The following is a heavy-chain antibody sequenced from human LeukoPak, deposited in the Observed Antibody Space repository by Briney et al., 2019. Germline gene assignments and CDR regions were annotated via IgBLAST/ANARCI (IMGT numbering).Heavy chain of an antibody. J-gene: IGHJ6*03. Sequence: PGGSLRLSCAASGFTFSSYGMHWVRQAPGKGLEWVAFIRYDGSNKYYADSVKGRFTISRDNSKNTLYLQMNSLRAEDTAVYYCAKKQWPPGYYYYYYMDVWGKGTTVTVSS. CDR3: AKKQWPPGYYYYYYMDV. V-gene: IGHV3-30*02. CDR2: IRYDGSNK. CDR1: GFTFSSYG. D-gene: IGHD6-19*01.